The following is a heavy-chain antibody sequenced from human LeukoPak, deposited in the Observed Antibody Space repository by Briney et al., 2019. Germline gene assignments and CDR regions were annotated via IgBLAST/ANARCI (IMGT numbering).Heavy chain of an antibody. J-gene: IGHJ3*02. V-gene: IGHV4-59*12. CDR2: IYFSGST. CDR1: GGSIISCY. CDR3: ARVLWGMGMWELPAFDI. D-gene: IGHD1-26*01. Sequence: SETLSLTCTVSGGSIISCYWSWIRQPPGKGLEWIGYIYFSGSTKYNPSLKSRVTISLDTSKNQFSLKLSSVTAADTAVYYCARVLWGMGMWELPAFDIWGQGTMVTVSS.